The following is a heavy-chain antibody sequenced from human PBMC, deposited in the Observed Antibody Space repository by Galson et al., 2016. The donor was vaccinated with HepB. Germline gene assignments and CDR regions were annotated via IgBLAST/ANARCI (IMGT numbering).Heavy chain of an antibody. CDR3: VVMIAFQGY. V-gene: IGHV3-72*01. J-gene: IGHJ4*02. Sequence: SLRLSCAVSGFTLSDHYMDWMRQAPGKGLEWVGRTTNKADGYTTHYAAAVKGRFTVSRDDSTNSLYLQTNSLETEDTAIYYCVVMIAFQGYWGQGTLVTVSS. D-gene: IGHD3-16*01. CDR1: GFTLSDHY. CDR2: TTNKADGYTT.